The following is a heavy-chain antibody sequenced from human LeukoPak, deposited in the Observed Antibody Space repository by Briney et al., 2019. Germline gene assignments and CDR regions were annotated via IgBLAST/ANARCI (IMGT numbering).Heavy chain of an antibody. J-gene: IGHJ6*03. Sequence: GGSLRLSCAASGFTFSSYGMHWVRQAPGKGLEWVAVISYDGSNKYYADSVKGRFTISRGNSKNTLYLQMNSLRAEDTAVYYCAKDWAIAGSYYCMDVWGKGTTVTISS. D-gene: IGHD2-2*01. V-gene: IGHV3-30*18. CDR3: AKDWAIAGSYYCMDV. CDR1: GFTFSSYG. CDR2: ISYDGSNK.